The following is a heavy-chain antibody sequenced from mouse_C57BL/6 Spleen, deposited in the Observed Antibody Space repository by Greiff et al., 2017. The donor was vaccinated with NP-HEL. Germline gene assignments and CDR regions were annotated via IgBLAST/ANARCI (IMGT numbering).Heavy chain of an antibody. V-gene: IGHV1-81*01. CDR1: GYTFTSYG. J-gene: IGHJ2*01. D-gene: IGHD1-1*01. Sequence: QVQLQQSGAELARPGASVKLSCKASGYTFTSYGISWVKQRTGQGLEWIGEIYPRSGNTYYNEKFKGKATLTADKSFSTAYMELRSLTSEDSAVYFCARQVITTAPYFDYWGQGTTLTVSS. CDR2: IYPRSGNT. CDR3: ARQVITTAPYFDY.